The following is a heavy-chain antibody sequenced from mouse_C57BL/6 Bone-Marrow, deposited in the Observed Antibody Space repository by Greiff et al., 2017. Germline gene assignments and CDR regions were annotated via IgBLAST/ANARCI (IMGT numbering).Heavy chain of an antibody. D-gene: IGHD2-5*01. CDR3: AREDYYSNYFDY. CDR2: INPSTGGT. Sequence: VQLQQSGPELVKPGASVKISCKASGYSFTGYYMNWVKQSPEKSLEWIGEINPSTGGTTYNQKFKAKATLTVDKSSSTAYMQLKSMTSEDYAVYYCAREDYYSNYFDYWGQGTTLTVSS. CDR1: GYSFTGYY. J-gene: IGHJ2*01. V-gene: IGHV1-42*01.